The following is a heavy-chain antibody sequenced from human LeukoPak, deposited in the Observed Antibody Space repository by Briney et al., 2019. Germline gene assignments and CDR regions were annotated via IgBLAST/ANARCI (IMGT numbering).Heavy chain of an antibody. Sequence: GGSLRLSCAASGFTFSSYSMNWVRQALGKGLEWVSSISSSSSYIYYADSVKGRFTISRDNAKNSLYLQMNSLRAEDTAVYYCARGGYDSYYYYYYGMDVWGQGTTVTVSS. CDR1: GFTFSSYS. D-gene: IGHD5-12*01. CDR3: ARGGYDSYYYYYYGMDV. J-gene: IGHJ6*02. V-gene: IGHV3-21*01. CDR2: ISSSSSYI.